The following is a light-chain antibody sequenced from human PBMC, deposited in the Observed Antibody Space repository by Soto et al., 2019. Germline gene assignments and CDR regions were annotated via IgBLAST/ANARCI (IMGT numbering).Light chain of an antibody. V-gene: IGKV2-28*01. J-gene: IGKJ4*01. CDR2: LGS. Sequence: DIVMTQSPLSLPVPPGEPASISCRSSQSLLHSNGYNYLDWFLQKPGQSPQLLIYLGSNRASGVPHRFSGSGSGTDSTLKISGVETEDVGHSYCMQALHSPPTFGGGTKVESK. CDR3: MQALHSPPT. CDR1: QSLLHSNGYNY.